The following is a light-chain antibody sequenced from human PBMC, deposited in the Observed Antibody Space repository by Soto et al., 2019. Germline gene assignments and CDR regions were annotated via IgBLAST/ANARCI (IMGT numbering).Light chain of an antibody. V-gene: IGLV2-14*01. CDR2: DVS. J-gene: IGLJ1*01. CDR3: YSYTSSSTYD. CDR1: SSDVGAYNY. Sequence: QSALTQPASVSGSPVQSITISCTGTSSDVGAYNYVSWYQQHPAKVPKLMIYDVSNRPSGVSDRFSGSKSGNTASLTISGLQAEDEADYYCYSYTSSSTYDFGTGTKVTVL.